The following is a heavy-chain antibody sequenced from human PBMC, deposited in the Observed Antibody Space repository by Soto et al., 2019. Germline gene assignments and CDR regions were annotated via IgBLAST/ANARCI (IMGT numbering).Heavy chain of an antibody. CDR2: ISAYNGNT. V-gene: IGHV1-18*01. D-gene: IGHD2-15*01. Sequence: QVQLVQSGAEVKKPGASVKVSCKASGYTFNTYAFTWVRQAPGQGLEWMGWISAYNGNTNYAQKLQGRVTMTTDTSTSTAYMELRSLKSDHTAVYYCARVRSSGWCDNWGQGTLVTVST. CDR1: GYTFNTYA. CDR3: ARVRSSGWCDN. J-gene: IGHJ5*02.